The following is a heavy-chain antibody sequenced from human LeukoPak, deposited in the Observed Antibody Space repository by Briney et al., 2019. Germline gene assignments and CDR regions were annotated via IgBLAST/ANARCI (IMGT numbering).Heavy chain of an antibody. J-gene: IGHJ4*02. CDR1: GFTFSSYA. CDR3: ARESSGTYPDYFDF. Sequence: GGSLRLSCAASGFTFSSYAMSWVRQAPGKGLEWVSAISGSGGSTYYADSVKGRFTISRDNTNNSLYLQVNSLRAEDTAVYYCARESSGTYPDYFDFWGQGTLVTVSS. CDR2: ISGSGGST. D-gene: IGHD1-26*01. V-gene: IGHV3-23*01.